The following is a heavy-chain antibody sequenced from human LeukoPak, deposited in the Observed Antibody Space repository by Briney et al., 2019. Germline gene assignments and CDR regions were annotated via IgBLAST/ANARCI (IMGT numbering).Heavy chain of an antibody. CDR3: ARRSPLSMVRGE. J-gene: IGHJ4*02. Sequence: PGGSLRLSCAASGFTVSSNYMSWVRQAPGKGLEWVSVIYSGGSTYYADSVKGRFTISRDNSKNTLYLQMNSLRAEDTAVYYCARRSPLSMVRGEWGQGTLVTVSS. CDR1: GFTVSSNY. D-gene: IGHD3-10*01. CDR2: IYSGGST. V-gene: IGHV3-53*01.